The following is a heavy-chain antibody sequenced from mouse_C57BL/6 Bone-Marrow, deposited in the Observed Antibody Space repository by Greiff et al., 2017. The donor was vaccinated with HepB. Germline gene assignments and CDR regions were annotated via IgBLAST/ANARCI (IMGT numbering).Heavy chain of an antibody. CDR2: ISYDGSN. D-gene: IGHD1-1*01. J-gene: IGHJ4*01. Sequence: ESGPGLVKPSQSLSLTCSVTGYSITSGYYWNWIRQFPGNKLEWMGYISYDGSNNYNPSLKNRISITRDTSKNQFFLKLNSVTTEDTATYYCAREVTTVVATGDYYAMDYWGQGTSVTVSS. V-gene: IGHV3-6*01. CDR3: AREVTTVVATGDYYAMDY. CDR1: GYSITSGYY.